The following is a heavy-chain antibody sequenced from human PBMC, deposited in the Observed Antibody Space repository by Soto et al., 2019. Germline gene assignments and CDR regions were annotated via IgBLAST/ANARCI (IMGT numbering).Heavy chain of an antibody. D-gene: IGHD6-19*01. CDR2: INTSDGNT. CDR1: GYTFTSYY. J-gene: IGHJ4*02. CDR3: ATGIAVDFDY. V-gene: IGHV1-46*01. Sequence: ASVKVSCKASGYTFTSYYMHWVRQAPGQGLEWMGMINTSDGNTSYAQKLQGRVTMTRDTSISTAYMELSRLRSDDTAVYYCATGIAVDFDYWGQGTLVTVSS.